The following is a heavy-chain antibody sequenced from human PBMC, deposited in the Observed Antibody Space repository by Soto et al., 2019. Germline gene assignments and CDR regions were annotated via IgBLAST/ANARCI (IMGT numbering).Heavy chain of an antibody. D-gene: IGHD6-19*01. CDR3: VRGSNDWIGVDY. V-gene: IGHV3-74*01. Sequence: EVQLVESGGGLVQPGGSLRLSCEVSEFIFSSYWMHWVRQAPGKGLVWVSRINTDGSSRTYADSVEGRFTISRDNAKNTLYLQIDSLRDEDTAVYFCVRGSNDWIGVDYWGQGTLATVSS. CDR1: EFIFSSYW. CDR2: INTDGSSR. J-gene: IGHJ4*02.